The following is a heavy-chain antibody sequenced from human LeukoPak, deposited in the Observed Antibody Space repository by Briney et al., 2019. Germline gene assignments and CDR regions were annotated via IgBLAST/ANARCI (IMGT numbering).Heavy chain of an antibody. Sequence: PSETLSLTCTVSGGSISSSSYYWGWIRQPPGKGLEWIGSIYYSGSTYYNPSLKSRVTISVDTSKNQFSLKLSSVTAADPAVYYCARNECEVADYWDQGTLVNVSS. CDR2: IYYSGST. CDR1: GGSISSSSYY. J-gene: IGHJ4*02. D-gene: IGHD2-15*01. CDR3: ARNECEVADY. V-gene: IGHV4-39*07.